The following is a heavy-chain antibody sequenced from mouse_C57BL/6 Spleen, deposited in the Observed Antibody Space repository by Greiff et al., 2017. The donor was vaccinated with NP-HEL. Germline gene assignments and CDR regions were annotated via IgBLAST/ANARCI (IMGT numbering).Heavy chain of an antibody. CDR1: GYTFTSYW. CDR2: IHPNSGST. Sequence: VKLQQPGAELVKPGASVRLSCKASGYTFTSYWMHWVKQRPGQGLEWIGMIHPNSGSTNYNEKFKSKATLTVDKSSSTGYMQLSSLTSEDSAVYYCARDTTVVASFDYWGQGTTLTVSS. CDR3: ARDTTVVASFDY. J-gene: IGHJ2*01. V-gene: IGHV1-64*01. D-gene: IGHD1-1*01.